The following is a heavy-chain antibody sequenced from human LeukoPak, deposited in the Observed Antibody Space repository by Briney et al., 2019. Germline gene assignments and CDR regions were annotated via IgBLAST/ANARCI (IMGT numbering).Heavy chain of an antibody. V-gene: IGHV5-51*01. CDR3: ARHDYDSSGYANWFDP. D-gene: IGHD3-22*01. Sequence: GESLKISCKGSGYSFTTYWIGWVRQMPGKGLEWMGIIYPGDSDTRYSPSFQGQVTISADKSISTAYLQWSSLKASDTATYYCARHDYDSSGYANWFDPWGQGTLVTVSS. J-gene: IGHJ5*02. CDR1: GYSFTTYW. CDR2: IYPGDSDT.